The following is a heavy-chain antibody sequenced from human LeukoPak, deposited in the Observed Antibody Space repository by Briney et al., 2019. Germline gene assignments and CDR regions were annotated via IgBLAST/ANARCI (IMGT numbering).Heavy chain of an antibody. J-gene: IGHJ5*02. CDR1: GFTFSTYE. V-gene: IGHV3-48*03. Sequence: PGGSLRLSCAASGFTFSTYEMNWVRQAPGKGLEWVSYIPSSGSTIYYVDSVKGRFTISRDNAKNSLYLQMNSLRAEDTAVYYCARGEGGDPWGQGTLVTVSS. CDR2: IPSSGSTI. CDR3: ARGEGGDP. D-gene: IGHD3-10*01.